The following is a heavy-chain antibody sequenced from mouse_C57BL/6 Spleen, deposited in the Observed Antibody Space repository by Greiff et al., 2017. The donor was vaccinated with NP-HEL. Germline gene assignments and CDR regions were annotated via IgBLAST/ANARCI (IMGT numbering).Heavy chain of an antibody. J-gene: IGHJ4*01. CDR2: IDPSDSYT. V-gene: IGHV1-69*01. CDR3: ARGATDYAMDY. Sequence: VQLQQSGAELVMPGASVKLSCKASGYTFTSYWMHWVKQRPGQGLEWIGEIDPSDSYTNYNQKFKGKSTLTVDKSSSTAYMQLSSLTSEDSAVYYCARGATDYAMDYWGQGTSVTVSS. CDR1: GYTFTSYW. D-gene: IGHD3-1*01.